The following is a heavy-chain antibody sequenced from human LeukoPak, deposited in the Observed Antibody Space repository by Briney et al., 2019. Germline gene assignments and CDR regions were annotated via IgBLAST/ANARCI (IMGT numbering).Heavy chain of an antibody. V-gene: IGHV3-7*01. CDR3: ARDYPLLLWFGESDAFDI. CDR2: IKQDGSEK. D-gene: IGHD3-10*01. Sequence: GGSLRLSCAASGFTFSSYWMSWVRQAPGKGLEWVANIKQDGSEKYYVDSVKGRFTISRDNAKNSLYLQMNSLRAEDTAVYYCARDYPLLLWFGESDAFDIWGRGTMVTVSS. J-gene: IGHJ3*02. CDR1: GFTFSSYW.